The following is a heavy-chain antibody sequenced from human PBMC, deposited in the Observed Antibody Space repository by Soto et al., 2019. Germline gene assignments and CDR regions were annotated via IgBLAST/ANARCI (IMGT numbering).Heavy chain of an antibody. CDR2: IIPIFGTA. Sequence: QVQLVQSGAEVKKPGSSVKVSCKASGGTFSSYAISWVRQAPGQGLEWMGGIIPIFGTANYAQKFQGRVTITADESTSTAYMELSSLISEDTAVYYCARTIYKYCSSTSRYQGRYYYGMDVWGQGTTVTVSS. CDR3: ARTIYKYCSSTSRYQGRYYYGMDV. CDR1: GGTFSSYA. J-gene: IGHJ6*02. D-gene: IGHD2-2*01. V-gene: IGHV1-69*01.